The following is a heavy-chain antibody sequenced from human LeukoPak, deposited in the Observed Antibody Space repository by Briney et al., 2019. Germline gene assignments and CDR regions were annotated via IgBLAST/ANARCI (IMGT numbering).Heavy chain of an antibody. CDR2: ISGSGGST. V-gene: IGHV3-23*01. D-gene: IGHD3-16*01. CDR1: GFTFSSYA. J-gene: IGHJ3*02. Sequence: PGGSLRLSCAASGFTFSSYAMSWVRQAPGKGLEWVSAISGSGGSTYYADSVKGRFTISRDNSKNTLYLQMNSLRAEDTAVYYCAKTIRPGSMITFGGVIRGAFDIWGQGTMVTVSS. CDR3: AKTIRPGSMITFGGVIRGAFDI.